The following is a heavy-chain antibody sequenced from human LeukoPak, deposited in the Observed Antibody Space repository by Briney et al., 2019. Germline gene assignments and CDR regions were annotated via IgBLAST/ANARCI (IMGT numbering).Heavy chain of an antibody. CDR3: AIELYGSSGYYDYYYGMDV. D-gene: IGHD3-22*01. Sequence: SETLSLTCAVYGGSFSGYYWSWIRQPPGKGLEWIGEINHSGSTNYNPSLKSRVTISVDTSKNQFSLKLSSVTAADTAVYYCAIELYGSSGYYDYYYGMDVWGQGTTVTVSS. J-gene: IGHJ6*02. CDR1: GGSFSGYY. V-gene: IGHV4-34*01. CDR2: INHSGST.